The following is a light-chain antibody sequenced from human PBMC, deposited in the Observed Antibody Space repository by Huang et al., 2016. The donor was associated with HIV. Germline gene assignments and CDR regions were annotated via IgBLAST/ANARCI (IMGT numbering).Light chain of an antibody. CDR3: QQYYSTPLT. CDR1: HSVLYSSNNKNY. CDR2: WAA. V-gene: IGKV4-1*01. J-gene: IGKJ4*01. Sequence: DIVMTQSPDSLAVSLGERATINCKSGHSVLYSSNNKNYLAWYQQKPGQPPKLLIYWAATREAGVPDRFSGSGSGTDFTLTISSLQAEDVAVYYCQQYYSTPLTFGGGTKVEIK.